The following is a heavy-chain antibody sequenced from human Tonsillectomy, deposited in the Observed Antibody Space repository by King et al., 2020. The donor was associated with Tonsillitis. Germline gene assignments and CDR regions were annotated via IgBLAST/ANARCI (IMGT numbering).Heavy chain of an antibody. Sequence: VQLVESGGGVVQPGGSLRLSCAASGFTFSSYGMHWVRQAPGKGLEWVAFIRYDGSNKYYADSVKGRFTISRDNSKNTLYLQLNSLRAEDTAVYYCATDIRIPAKDIRIQLWSYYYGMDVWGRGTTVTVPS. D-gene: IGHD5-18*01. CDR1: GFTFSSYG. CDR3: ATDIRIPAKDIRIQLWSYYYGMDV. CDR2: IRYDGSNK. J-gene: IGHJ6*02. V-gene: IGHV3-30*02.